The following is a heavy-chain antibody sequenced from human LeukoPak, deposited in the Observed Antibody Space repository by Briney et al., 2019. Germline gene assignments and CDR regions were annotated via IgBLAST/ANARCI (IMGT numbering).Heavy chain of an antibody. J-gene: IGHJ4*02. Sequence: GGSLRLSCAASGFTFSSYEMNWVRQAPGKGLEWVSSISRSSSYIYYADSVKGRFPISRDNAKNSLYLQMNSLRAEDTAVYYCARGGGTRGYYFDYWGQGTLVTVSS. CDR1: GFTFSSYE. CDR3: ARGGGTRGYYFDY. CDR2: ISRSSSYI. V-gene: IGHV3-21*01. D-gene: IGHD3-16*01.